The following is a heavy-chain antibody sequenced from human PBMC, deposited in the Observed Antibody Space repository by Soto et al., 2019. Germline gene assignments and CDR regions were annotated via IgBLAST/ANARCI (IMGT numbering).Heavy chain of an antibody. V-gene: IGHV3-30-3*01. D-gene: IGHD3-10*01. J-gene: IGHJ5*02. CDR2: ISYDGSNK. CDR1: GFTFSSYA. CDR3: ARDGSITMVRVLDP. Sequence: GGSLRLSCAASGFTFSSYAMHWVRQAPGKGLEWVAVISYDGSNKYYADSVKGRFTISIDNSKNTLYLQMNSLRAEDTAVYYCARDGSITMVRVLDPWGQGTLVTVSS.